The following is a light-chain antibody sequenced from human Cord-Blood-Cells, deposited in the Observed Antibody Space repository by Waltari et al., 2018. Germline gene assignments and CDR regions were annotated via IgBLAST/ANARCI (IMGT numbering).Light chain of an antibody. J-gene: IGKJ1*01. CDR2: WAS. V-gene: IGKV4-1*01. Sequence: DIVMTQSPDSLAVSLGARAPIKCKSSPSVLYSPNNKNYLAWYQQKPGQPPKLLIYWASTRESGVPDRFSGSGSGTDFTLTISSLQAEDVAVYYCQQYYSTPWTFGQGTKVEIK. CDR1: PSVLYSPNNKNY. CDR3: QQYYSTPWT.